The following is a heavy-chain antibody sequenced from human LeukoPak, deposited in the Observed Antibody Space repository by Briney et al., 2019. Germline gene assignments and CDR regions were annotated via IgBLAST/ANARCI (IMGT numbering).Heavy chain of an antibody. CDR3: AKDPRFASNSVFDY. D-gene: IGHD2-2*01. CDR1: GFTFSNHW. J-gene: IGHJ4*02. V-gene: IGHV3-30*02. Sequence: GGSLRLSCEASGFTFSNHWMHWVRQAPGKGLEWVAFIRYDGSNKYYADSVKGRFTISRDNSKNTLYLQMNVLRAEDTAVYYCAKDPRFASNSVFDYWGQGTLVTVSS. CDR2: IRYDGSNK.